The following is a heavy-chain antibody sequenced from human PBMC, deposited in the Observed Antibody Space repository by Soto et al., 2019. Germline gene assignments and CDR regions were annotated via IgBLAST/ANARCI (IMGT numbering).Heavy chain of an antibody. V-gene: IGHV5-51*01. CDR3: ARQLQRDAFDI. Sequence: GESLKISCKGSGYSFTSYWIGWVRQMPGKGLEWMGIIYPGDSGTRYSPSFQGQVTISADKSISTAYLPWSSLKASDTSVYYCARQLQRDAFDIWGQGTMVTVSS. CDR1: GYSFTSYW. CDR2: IYPGDSGT. J-gene: IGHJ3*02.